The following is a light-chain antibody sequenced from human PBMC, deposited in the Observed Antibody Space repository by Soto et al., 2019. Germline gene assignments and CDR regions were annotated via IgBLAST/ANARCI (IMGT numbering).Light chain of an antibody. Sequence: NITQKTSSLSASVGDRVTITCRASQPISNYLNWYQQKAGEAPKVLIFGASSLQTGVPSKFSGSGYGTDFTLIINNLHPDDFATYYCQQTHAVPLTFGQGTRLEI. CDR2: GAS. J-gene: IGKJ5*01. CDR1: QPISNY. V-gene: IGKV1-39*01. CDR3: QQTHAVPLT.